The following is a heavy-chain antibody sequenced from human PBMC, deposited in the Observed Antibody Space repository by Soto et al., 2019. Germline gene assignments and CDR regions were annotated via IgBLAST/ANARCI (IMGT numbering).Heavy chain of an antibody. J-gene: IGHJ2*01. CDR2: IWYDGSNK. CDR3: AREEDGYWYFDL. Sequence: QVQLVESGGGVVQPGRSLRLSCAASGFTFSSYGMHWVRQAPGKGLEWVAVIWYDGSNKYYADSVKGRFTISRDNSKNTLYLQMNSLRAEDTAVYYCAREEDGYWYFDLWGRGTLDTVSS. CDR1: GFTFSSYG. V-gene: IGHV3-33*01.